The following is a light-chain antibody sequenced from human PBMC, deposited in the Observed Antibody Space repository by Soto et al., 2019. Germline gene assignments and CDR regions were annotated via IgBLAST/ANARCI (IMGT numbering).Light chain of an antibody. Sequence: PGERATLSCRASQSVSSNYLAWYQQKPGQAPRVLIYGASSRTTGIPDRFSGSGSGTDFTLTISSLQSEDFVVYYCQQYSNWPLLSFGGGTKVDIK. J-gene: IGKJ4*01. CDR2: GAS. CDR1: QSVSSNY. V-gene: IGKV3-20*01. CDR3: QQYSNWPLLS.